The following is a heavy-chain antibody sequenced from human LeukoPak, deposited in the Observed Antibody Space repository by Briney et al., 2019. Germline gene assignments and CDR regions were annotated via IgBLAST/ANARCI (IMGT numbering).Heavy chain of an antibody. D-gene: IGHD1-1*01. V-gene: IGHV1-2*02. J-gene: IGHJ4*02. CDR3: ARVGATGTTSPFDY. Sequence: GASVKVSCKASGYTFTGYYMHWVRQAPGQGLEWMGWINPNSGGTNYAQKFQGRVTMTRDTSISTAYMELSRLRSDDTAVYYYARVGATGTTSPFDYWGQGTLVTVSS. CDR2: INPNSGGT. CDR1: GYTFTGYY.